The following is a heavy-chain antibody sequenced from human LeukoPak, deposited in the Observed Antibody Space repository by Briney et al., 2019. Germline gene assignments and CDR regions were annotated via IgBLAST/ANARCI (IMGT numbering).Heavy chain of an antibody. V-gene: IGHV3-21*01. CDR1: GFTFSSYS. CDR3: ARVGATSRKFDY. D-gene: IGHD1-26*01. Sequence: PGGSLRLSCAASGFTFSSYSMNWVRQAPGKGLEWVSSISSSSSYIYYADSVKGRFTISRDNAKNSLYLQMNSLRAEDTAVYHCARVGATSRKFDYWGQGTLVTVSS. CDR2: ISSSSSYI. J-gene: IGHJ4*02.